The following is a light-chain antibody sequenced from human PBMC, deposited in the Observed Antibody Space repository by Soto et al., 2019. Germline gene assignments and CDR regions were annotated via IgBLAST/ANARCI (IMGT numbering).Light chain of an antibody. CDR3: QHSYDILWT. Sequence: DIQMTQSPSSLSASVGDRVTITCRASQSISRNLNWYQQKPGKAPNLLIFGSSTLQTGVPSRFTGSGSGTDFTLTISSLQPEDFATYYCQHSYDILWTFGQETNVEIK. CDR2: GSS. J-gene: IGKJ1*01. CDR1: QSISRN. V-gene: IGKV1-39*01.